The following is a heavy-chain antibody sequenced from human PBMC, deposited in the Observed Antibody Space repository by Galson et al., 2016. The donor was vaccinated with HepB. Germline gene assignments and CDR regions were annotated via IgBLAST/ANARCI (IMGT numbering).Heavy chain of an antibody. CDR1: GFTFSAYT. CDR2: VSYDGSNK. D-gene: IGHD6-13*01. V-gene: IGHV3-30-3*01. CDR3: ARDSFTSSWSSTFDW. J-gene: IGHJ4*02. Sequence: SLRLSCAASGFTFSAYTMHWVRQAPGKGLEWVTFVSYDGSNKKYADSVKGRFTISRDNSKNTLYLEMNSLRADDTGVYYCARDSFTSSWSSTFDWWGQGTLVTVSS.